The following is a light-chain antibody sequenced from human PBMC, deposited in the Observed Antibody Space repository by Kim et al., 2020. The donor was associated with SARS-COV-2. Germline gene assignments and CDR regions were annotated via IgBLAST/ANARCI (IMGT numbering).Light chain of an antibody. J-gene: IGKJ5*01. CDR3: QQANSFPIT. CDR1: QGISSW. Sequence: SSVGDRVTITCRASQGISSWLAWYQQKAGKAPKLLIYAASSLHSGVPSRFSGRGSGTDFTLTISSLQPEDVATYYCQQANSFPITFGQGTRLEIK. CDR2: AAS. V-gene: IGKV1-12*01.